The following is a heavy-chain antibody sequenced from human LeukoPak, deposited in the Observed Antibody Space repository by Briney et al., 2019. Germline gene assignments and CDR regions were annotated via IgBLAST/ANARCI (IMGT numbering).Heavy chain of an antibody. CDR2: INRSGST. V-gene: IGHV4-34*01. CDR1: GGSFSGYY. D-gene: IGHD3-10*01. J-gene: IGHJ5*02. Sequence: SETLSLTCAVYGGSFSGYYWSWIRQPPGKGLEWIGEINRSGSTNYNPSLKSRVTISVVTSKNQFSLKLSSVTAADTAVYYCARNSGSYYNNWFDPWGQGTLVTVSS. CDR3: ARNSGSYYNNWFDP.